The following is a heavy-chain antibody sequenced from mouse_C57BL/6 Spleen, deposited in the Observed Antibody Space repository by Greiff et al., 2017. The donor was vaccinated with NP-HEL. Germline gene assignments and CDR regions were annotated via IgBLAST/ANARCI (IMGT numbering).Heavy chain of an antibody. V-gene: IGHV1-81*01. Sequence: QVQLKESGAELARPGASVKLSCKASGYTFTSYGISWVKQRTGQGLEWIGEIYPRSGNTYYNEKFKGKATLTADKSSSTAYMELRSLTSEDSAVYFCAGYGSLDSSYAMDYWGQGTSVTVSS. D-gene: IGHD1-1*01. CDR3: AGYGSLDSSYAMDY. CDR1: GYTFTSYG. CDR2: IYPRSGNT. J-gene: IGHJ4*01.